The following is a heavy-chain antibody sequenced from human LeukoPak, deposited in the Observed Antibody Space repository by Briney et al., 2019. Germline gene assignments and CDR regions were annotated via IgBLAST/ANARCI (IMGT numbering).Heavy chain of an antibody. CDR1: GFTFSSYA. CDR2: LYSGGST. V-gene: IGHV3-66*01. CDR3: ASRDKGYYYGMDV. Sequence: GGSLRLSCAASGFTFSSYAMHWVRQPPGKGLEWVSLLYSGGSTYYADSVKGRFSISRDNSKNTLYLQMNSLRAEDTAVYYCASRDKGYYYGMDVWGQGTTVTVSS. J-gene: IGHJ6*02. D-gene: IGHD5-24*01.